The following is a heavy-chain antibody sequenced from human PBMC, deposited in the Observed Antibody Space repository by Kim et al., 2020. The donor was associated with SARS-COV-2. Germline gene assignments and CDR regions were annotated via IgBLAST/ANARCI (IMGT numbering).Heavy chain of an antibody. V-gene: IGHV4-34*01. J-gene: IGHJ4*02. Sequence: TNYNPSLKSRVTISVDTSKNQFSLKRSSVTAADTAVYYCARARVRGPVDYWGQGTLVTVSA. D-gene: IGHD3-10*01. CDR2: T. CDR3: ARARVRGPVDY.